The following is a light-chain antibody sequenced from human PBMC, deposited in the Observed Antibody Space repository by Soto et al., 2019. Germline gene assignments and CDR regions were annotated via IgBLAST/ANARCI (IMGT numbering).Light chain of an antibody. V-gene: IGKV3-11*01. CDR2: DAS. CDR1: QSISSY. CDR3: QERNNGPLIT. Sequence: EIVLTQSPTTLSSSPGERATLSCRASQSISSYLAWYQQNAGQAPRLLIYDASIRAADIPARFSGSGSGTDFTLTISSLEPEDFAVYYCQERNNGPLITFGQGTRLEIK. J-gene: IGKJ5*01.